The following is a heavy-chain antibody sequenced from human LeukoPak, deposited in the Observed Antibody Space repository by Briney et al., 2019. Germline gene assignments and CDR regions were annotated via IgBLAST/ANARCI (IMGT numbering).Heavy chain of an antibody. Sequence: GGSLRLSCAASGFTFSNYGMSWVRQAMSWVRQAPGKGLEWVSDISGSGDNTRYADSVKGRFTISRDNSENALYLQMNSLRVDDTAVYYCAKDVLRMGRVAQFFDYWGQGTLVTVSS. CDR1: GFTFSNYGMSWVRQA. CDR2: ISGSGDNT. V-gene: IGHV3-23*01. CDR3: AKDVLRMGRVAQFFDY. D-gene: IGHD3-10*01. J-gene: IGHJ4*02.